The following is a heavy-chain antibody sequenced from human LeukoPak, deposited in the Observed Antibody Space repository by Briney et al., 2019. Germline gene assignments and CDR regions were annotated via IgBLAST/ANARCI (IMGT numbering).Heavy chain of an antibody. D-gene: IGHD3-22*01. CDR3: ARDPYYYDSSGYYNYYYYYMDV. Sequence: GGSLRLSCAASGFTFSSYSMNWVRQAPGKGLEWVSSISSSSSYIYYADSLKGRFTISRDNAKNSLYLQTNSLRSDDTAVYYCARDPYYYDSSGYYNYYYYYMDVWGKGTTVTISS. CDR2: ISSSSSYI. J-gene: IGHJ6*03. V-gene: IGHV3-21*04. CDR1: GFTFSSYS.